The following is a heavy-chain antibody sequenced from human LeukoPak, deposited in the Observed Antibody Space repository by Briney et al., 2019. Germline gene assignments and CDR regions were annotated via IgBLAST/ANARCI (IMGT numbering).Heavy chain of an antibody. Sequence: GGSLRLSRAASGFTFSSFGMHWIRQAPGQGLEWVAFIRYDGSNKYYADSVKGRFTISRDNSKNMLYLQMNSLRAEDTAVYYCAKEAVRGYFGGVGPTYYFDYWGQGTLVTVSS. J-gene: IGHJ4*02. CDR2: IRYDGSNK. D-gene: IGHD3-9*01. CDR1: GFTFSSFG. CDR3: AKEAVRGYFGGVGPTYYFDY. V-gene: IGHV3-30*02.